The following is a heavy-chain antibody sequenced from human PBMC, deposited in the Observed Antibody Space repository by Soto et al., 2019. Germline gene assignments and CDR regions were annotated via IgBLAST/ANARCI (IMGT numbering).Heavy chain of an antibody. CDR3: AREGTLGLVY. J-gene: IGHJ4*02. CDR1: GGSISSGGYY. D-gene: IGHD1-1*01. CDR2: IYYSGST. Sequence: QVQLQESGPGLVKPSQTLSLTCTVSGGSISSGGYYWSWIRQHPGKGLEWIGYIYYSGSTYYNPSLKXXVXIXXDTSKNQFSLKLSSVTAADTAVYYCAREGTLGLVYWGQGTLVTVSS. V-gene: IGHV4-31*01.